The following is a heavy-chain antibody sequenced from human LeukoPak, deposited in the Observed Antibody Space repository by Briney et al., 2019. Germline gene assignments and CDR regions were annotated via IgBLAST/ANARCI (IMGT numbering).Heavy chain of an antibody. CDR2: ISGSGGST. V-gene: IGHV3-23*01. D-gene: IGHD1-26*01. CDR1: EFTFSSYA. Sequence: GGSLRLSCAASEFTFSSYAMSWVRQAPGKGLEWVSTISGSGGSTYYADSVKGRFTISRDNSKNTLYLQMNSLRAEDTAVYYCAKDSGTYYKGFDYWGQGTLVSVSS. CDR3: AKDSGTYYKGFDY. J-gene: IGHJ4*02.